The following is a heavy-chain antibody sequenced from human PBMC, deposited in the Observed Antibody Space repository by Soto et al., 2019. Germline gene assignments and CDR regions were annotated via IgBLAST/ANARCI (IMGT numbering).Heavy chain of an antibody. J-gene: IGHJ5*02. D-gene: IGHD6-19*01. CDR1: GFTFSSSA. V-gene: IGHV3-23*01. CDR3: ARCTVDTIVTSGWCHYLDP. CDR2: VSGSGGTT. Sequence: EVQLLDSGGGLVQPGGSLRLSCAASGFTFSSSAMSWARQAPGKGLEWVSAVSGSGGTTYYADSVRGRFTISRDNSKNTLYLQMNSLRAEDTAIYFCARCTVDTIVTSGWCHYLDPWGQGTLVTVSS.